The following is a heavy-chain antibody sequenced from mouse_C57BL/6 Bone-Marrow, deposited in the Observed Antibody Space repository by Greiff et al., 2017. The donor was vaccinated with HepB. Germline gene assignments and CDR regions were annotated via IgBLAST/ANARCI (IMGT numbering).Heavy chain of an antibody. CDR3: AREYYGSSPWFAY. J-gene: IGHJ3*01. CDR1: GFTFSSYA. Sequence: DVQLVEPGGGLVKPGGSLKLSCAASGFTFSSYAMSWVRQTPEKRLEWVATISDGGSYTYYPDNVKGRFTISRDNAKNNLYLQMNHLKSEDAAMYYYAREYYGSSPWFAYWGKGTLVTVSA. V-gene: IGHV5-4*01. D-gene: IGHD1-1*01. CDR2: ISDGGSYT.